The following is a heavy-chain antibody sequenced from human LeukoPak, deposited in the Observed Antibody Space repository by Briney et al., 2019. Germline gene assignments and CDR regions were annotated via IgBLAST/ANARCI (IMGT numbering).Heavy chain of an antibody. D-gene: IGHD3-10*01. CDR2: INHSGST. CDR1: GGSFSGYY. CDR3: ARGNIYYGSGWGDY. Sequence: PSEXXXLTCAVYGGSFSGYYWSWIRQPPGKGLEWIGEINHSGSTNYNPSLTSRVTISVDTSKNQFSLKLSSVTAADTAVYYCARGNIYYGSGWGDYWGQGTLVIVSS. V-gene: IGHV4-34*01. J-gene: IGHJ4*02.